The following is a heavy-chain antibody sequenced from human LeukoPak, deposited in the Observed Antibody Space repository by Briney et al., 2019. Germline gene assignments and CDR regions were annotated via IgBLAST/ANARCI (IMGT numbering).Heavy chain of an antibody. J-gene: IGHJ4*02. CDR3: TNSDDYGDY. V-gene: IGHV3-30*04. CDR2: IAFDDTDR. CDR1: GFFFGDYA. Sequence: GGSLRLSCAASGFFFGDYAMHWVRQAPGKGLEWVAAIAFDDTDRYYIDSVKGRFTISRDDSKNTLYLHMTSLRAEDTAVYYCTNSDDYGDYWGQGTLVTVSS.